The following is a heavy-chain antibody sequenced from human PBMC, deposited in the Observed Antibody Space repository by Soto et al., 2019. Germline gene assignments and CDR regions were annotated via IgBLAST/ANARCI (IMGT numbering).Heavy chain of an antibody. D-gene: IGHD3-22*01. V-gene: IGHV3-53*01. Sequence: GGALRLSCAASGFTVSSNYMSWVRQAPGKGLEWVSVIYSGGSTYYADSVKGRFTISRDNSKNTLYLQMNSLRAEDTAVYYCARDPGYASSGYHYAGYYGMDVWGQGTTVTVSS. CDR3: ARDPGYASSGYHYAGYYGMDV. CDR2: IYSGGST. CDR1: GFTVSSNY. J-gene: IGHJ6*02.